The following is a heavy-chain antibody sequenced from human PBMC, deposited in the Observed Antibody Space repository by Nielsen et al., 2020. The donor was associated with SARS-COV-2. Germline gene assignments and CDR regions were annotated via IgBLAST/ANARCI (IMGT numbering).Heavy chain of an antibody. J-gene: IGHJ4*02. CDR1: GFTFSSYG. V-gene: IGHV3-9*01. D-gene: IGHD3-9*01. Sequence: SLKISCAASGFTFSSYGMHWVRQAPGKGLEWVSGISWNSGSIGYADSVKGRFTISRDNAKNSLYLQMNSLRAEDTALYYCAKDNSPILTGYPTDYWGQGTLVTVSS. CDR2: ISWNSGSI. CDR3: AKDNSPILTGYPTDY.